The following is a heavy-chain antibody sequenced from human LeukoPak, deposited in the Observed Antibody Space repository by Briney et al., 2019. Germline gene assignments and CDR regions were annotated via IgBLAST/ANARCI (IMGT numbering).Heavy chain of an antibody. V-gene: IGHV1-2*02. CDR3: ARDPNAMVRGVKGSY. J-gene: IGHJ4*02. CDR1: GYTFTSYY. Sequence: ASVKVSCKASGYTFTSYYMHWVRQAPGQGLEWMGWINPNSGGTNYQGRVTMTRDTSISTAYMELSRLRSDDTAVYYCARDPNAMVRGVKGSYWGQGTLVTVSS. CDR2: INPNSGGT. D-gene: IGHD3-10*01.